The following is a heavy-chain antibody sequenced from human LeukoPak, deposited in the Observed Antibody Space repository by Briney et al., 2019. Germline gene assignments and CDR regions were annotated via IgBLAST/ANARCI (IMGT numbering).Heavy chain of an antibody. CDR2: ISAYNGNT. D-gene: IGHD1-26*01. Sequence: ASVKVSCKASGYTFTSYGISWVRQAPGQGLEWMGWISAYNGNTNYAQKHQGRVTMTTDTSTSTAYMELRSLRSDDTAVYYCARGLVGATTGDAFDIWGQGTMVTVSS. J-gene: IGHJ3*02. V-gene: IGHV1-18*01. CDR1: GYTFTSYG. CDR3: ARGLVGATTGDAFDI.